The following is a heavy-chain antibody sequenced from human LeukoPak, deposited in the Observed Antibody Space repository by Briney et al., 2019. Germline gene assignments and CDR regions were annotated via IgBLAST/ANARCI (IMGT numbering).Heavy chain of an antibody. J-gene: IGHJ6*03. CDR3: ARDFSSSSTVYYYYYMDV. CDR1: GGSISTYY. Sequence: SETLSLTCTVSGGSISTYYWSWIRQPPGKGLEWIGTISYSGTTYYSPSLKSRVTISLDTSKNQFSLKLSSVTAADTAIYYCARDFSSSSTVYYYYYMDVWGKGTTVTVSS. CDR2: ISYSGTT. V-gene: IGHV4-59*12. D-gene: IGHD6-6*01.